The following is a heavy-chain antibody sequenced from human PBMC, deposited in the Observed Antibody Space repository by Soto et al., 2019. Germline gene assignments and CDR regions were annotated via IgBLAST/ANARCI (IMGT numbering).Heavy chain of an antibody. J-gene: IGHJ6*03. Sequence: TMSLTCTVADGSISSYYWSWIRQHPGKGLEWIGYIYYSGSTNYNPSLKSRVTISVDTSKNQFSLKLSSVTAADTAVYYCARSGGYSYGYYYYYYMDVWGKGTTVTVSS. CDR2: IYYSGST. V-gene: IGHV4-59*08. D-gene: IGHD5-18*01. CDR3: ARSGGYSYGYYYYYYMDV. CDR1: DGSISSYY.